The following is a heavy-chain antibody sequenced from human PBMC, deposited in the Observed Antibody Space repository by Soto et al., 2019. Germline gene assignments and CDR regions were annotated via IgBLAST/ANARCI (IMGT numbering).Heavy chain of an antibody. CDR1: SIDV. V-gene: IGHV1-18*01. CDR3: ASPQNDIFTPSYTNDFDS. Sequence: SIDVGGWVRQKNKQGPEWVGWISAYNGNTHYAQKLQGRVAMTTDTSPSTAYMELRSLSSDDTAVYSCASPQNDIFTPSYTNDFDSWGQGTPVTVSS. D-gene: IGHD3-9*01. CDR2: ISAYNGNT. J-gene: IGHJ5*01.